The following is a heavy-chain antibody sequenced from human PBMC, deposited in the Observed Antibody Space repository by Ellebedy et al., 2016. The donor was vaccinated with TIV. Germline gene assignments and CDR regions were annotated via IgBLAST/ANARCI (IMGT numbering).Heavy chain of an antibody. CDR1: GSTFDAYA. CDR3: TKDLLRGIWGGSGRDY. CDR2: ISWRGHYI. V-gene: IGHV3-9*01. D-gene: IGHD7-27*01. J-gene: IGHJ4*02. Sequence: SLKISCAASGSTFDAYAMHWVRQAPGKGLEWVSGISWRGHYIGYADSVRGRFTISRGNAKNSLYLQMNSLRIEDTAVYYCTKDLLRGIWGGSGRDYWGQGTLVTVSS.